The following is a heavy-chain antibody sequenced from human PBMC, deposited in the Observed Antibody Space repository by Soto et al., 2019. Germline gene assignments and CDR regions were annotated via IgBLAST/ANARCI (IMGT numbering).Heavy chain of an antibody. J-gene: IGHJ6*02. Sequence: PSKTLYLTCAVYCGSFSGYYWSWIRQPPGKGLEWIGEINHSGSTNYNPSLKSRVTISVDTSKNQFSLKLSSVTAADTAVYYCARKDSFCDFYRSSRSYLFGMDVWVQG. CDR2: INHSGST. D-gene: IGHD2-21*02. CDR1: CGSFSGYY. V-gene: IGHV4-34*01. CDR3: ARKDSFCDFYRSSRSYLFGMDV.